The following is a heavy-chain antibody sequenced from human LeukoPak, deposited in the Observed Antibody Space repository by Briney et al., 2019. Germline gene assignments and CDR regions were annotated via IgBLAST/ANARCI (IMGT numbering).Heavy chain of an antibody. V-gene: IGHV3-48*04. CDR1: GFTFNTYT. J-gene: IGHJ4*02. Sequence: GGSLRLSCAASGFTFNTYTMNWVRQAPGKGLEWVSYISGSSGIIDYADSVKGRFSISRDNAKNSLYLQMNSLRAEDTAVYYCARGADGAFDYWGQGIVVTVSP. D-gene: IGHD5-24*01. CDR3: ARGADGAFDY. CDR2: ISGSSGII.